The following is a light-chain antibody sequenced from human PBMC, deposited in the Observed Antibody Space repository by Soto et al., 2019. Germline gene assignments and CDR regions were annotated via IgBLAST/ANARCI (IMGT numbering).Light chain of an antibody. CDR2: AAS. J-gene: IGKJ1*01. CDR3: HNYNTDPRT. Sequence: DIQMTQSPSSLSASVGDRVTITCRASQDIHSYLAWFQQKPGNVPRLLIYAASTLRSGVPSRFSGSGSGTEYALTISTLQPEDVASYYCHNYNTDPRTFGQGTKVEL. V-gene: IGKV1-27*01. CDR1: QDIHSY.